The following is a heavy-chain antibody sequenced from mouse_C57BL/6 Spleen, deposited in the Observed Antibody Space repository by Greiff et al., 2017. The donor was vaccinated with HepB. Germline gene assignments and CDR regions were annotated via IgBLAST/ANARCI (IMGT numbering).Heavy chain of an antibody. Sequence: QVQLKQSGPELVKPGASVKLSCKASGYTFTSYDINWVKQRPGQGLEWIGWIYPRDGSTRYNEKFKGKATLTVDTSSSTAYMELHSLTSEDSAVYFCARRVVYYDHDGYYYDMCYWGQGASVTVSS. CDR1: GYTFTSYD. CDR3: ARRVVYYDHDGYYYDMCY. CDR2: IYPRDGST. V-gene: IGHV1-85*01. D-gene: IGHD2-4*01. J-gene: IGHJ4*01.